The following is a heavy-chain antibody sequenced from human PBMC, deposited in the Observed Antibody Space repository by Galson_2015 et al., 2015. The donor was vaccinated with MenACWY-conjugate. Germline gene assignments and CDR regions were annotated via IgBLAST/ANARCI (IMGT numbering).Heavy chain of an antibody. CDR1: GGYISSNNW. J-gene: IGHJ6*03. Sequence: SETLSLTCAVSGGYISSNNWGSWVRQPPGKGLEWIGETSDRGTSYYNPSLKSRISISVDTSKNQFSLKLTSVTAANTAVYYCARVIYRRVPTMYFNFYMDVWGKGTTVTVSS. CDR3: ARVIYRRVPTMYFNFYMDV. D-gene: IGHD5-24*01. CDR2: TSDRGTS. V-gene: IGHV4-4*02.